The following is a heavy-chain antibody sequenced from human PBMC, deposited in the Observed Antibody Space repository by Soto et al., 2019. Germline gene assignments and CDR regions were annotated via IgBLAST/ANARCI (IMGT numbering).Heavy chain of an antibody. J-gene: IGHJ4*02. V-gene: IGHV1-69*13. CDR3: ARDHPVAGHV. D-gene: IGHD6-19*01. CDR2: IIPIFGTA. Sequence: VASVKVSCKASGGTFSSYAISCVRQAPGQGLEWMGGIIPIFGTANYAQKFQGRVTITADESTSTAYMELSSLRSEDTAVYYCARDHPVAGHVWGQGTLVTVSS. CDR1: GGTFSSYA.